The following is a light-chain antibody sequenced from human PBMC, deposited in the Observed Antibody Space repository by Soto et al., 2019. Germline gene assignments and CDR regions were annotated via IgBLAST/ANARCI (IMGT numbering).Light chain of an antibody. V-gene: IGKV3-11*01. Sequence: EIVLTQSPVTLSLSPGERAALSCRASQSVGSYLAWYQQKPGQPPRLLIYDASNRATGIPARFSGSGSGTDFTLTISSLEPEDCAVYFCQQRSNWPLTFGGGTKVEIK. J-gene: IGKJ4*01. CDR1: QSVGSY. CDR3: QQRSNWPLT. CDR2: DAS.